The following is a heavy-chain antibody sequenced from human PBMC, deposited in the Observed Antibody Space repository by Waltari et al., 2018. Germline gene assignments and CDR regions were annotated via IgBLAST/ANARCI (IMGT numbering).Heavy chain of an antibody. CDR3: AREVVPPARVVVNWFDP. D-gene: IGHD2-2*01. J-gene: IGHJ5*02. Sequence: QVQLVQSGSELKKPGASVKVSCKASGYSFTNYAINWIRQAPGPGLELMGWINTNTRNPVYVQGFTGRFVFSLDTSVNTAYLQINSLKAEDTAVYFCAREVVPPARVVVNWFDPWGQGTLVTVSS. V-gene: IGHV7-4-1*02. CDR1: GYSFTNYA. CDR2: INTNTRNP.